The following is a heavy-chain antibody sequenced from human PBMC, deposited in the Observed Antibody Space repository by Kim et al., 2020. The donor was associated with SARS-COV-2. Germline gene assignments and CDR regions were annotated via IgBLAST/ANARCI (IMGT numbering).Heavy chain of an antibody. CDR2: IYDDGTT. CDR3: ARGARFSAIVDF. V-gene: IGHV3-53*01. Sequence: GGSLRLSCAASGFTVSNSYMSWIRQAPGKGLEWVSVIYDDGTTYNADSVKGRYTISRDNPKNTLHLQMNSLSVEDTAMYYCARGARFSAIVDFWVQGTLV. J-gene: IGHJ4*02. D-gene: IGHD3-3*01. CDR1: GFTVSNSY.